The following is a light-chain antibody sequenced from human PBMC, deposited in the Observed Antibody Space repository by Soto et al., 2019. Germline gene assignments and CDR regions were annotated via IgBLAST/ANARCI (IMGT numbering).Light chain of an antibody. J-gene: IGKJ1*01. CDR2: GES. CDR1: QGVSRK. CDR3: HEYNTWPWT. Sequence: VMTQSPATLSVAPGDSVTFSCRASQGVSRKLAWYQHKPGQAPRLLISGESTGATGIPDRFSGSGSGTELTLTISSLQSEDFAVYYCHEYNTWPWTCGQGTKVDIK. V-gene: IGKV3-15*01.